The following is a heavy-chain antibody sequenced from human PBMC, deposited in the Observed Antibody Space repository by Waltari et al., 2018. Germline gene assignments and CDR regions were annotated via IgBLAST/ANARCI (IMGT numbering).Heavy chain of an antibody. Sequence: QVQLVQSGAEVKKPGSSVKVSCKASGGSFSTYAITWVRQAPGQGLEWMGGIITMFETANYAQKLQERVTITTDGSMTTAYMELSSLTSEDTAVYYCARGGLYGQQLLESAFEIWGQGTKVTVAS. CDR3: ARGGLYGQQLLESAFEI. J-gene: IGHJ3*02. V-gene: IGHV1-69*05. D-gene: IGHD6-13*01. CDR2: IITMFETA. CDR1: GGSFSTYA.